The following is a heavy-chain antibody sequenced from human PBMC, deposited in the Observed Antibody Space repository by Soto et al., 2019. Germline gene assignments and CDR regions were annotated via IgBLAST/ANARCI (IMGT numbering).Heavy chain of an antibody. D-gene: IGHD2-15*01. CDR3: AKGEGYCNGGSCYFIYYYYYMDV. V-gene: IGHV3-30*18. Sequence: QVQLVESGGGVVQPGRSLRLSCAASGFTFSSYGMHWVRQAPGKGLEWVAVISYDGSNKYYADSVKGRFTISRDNSKNTLYLQMNSLRAEDTAVYYCAKGEGYCNGGSCYFIYYYYYMDVWGKGTTVTVSS. J-gene: IGHJ6*03. CDR2: ISYDGSNK. CDR1: GFTFSSYG.